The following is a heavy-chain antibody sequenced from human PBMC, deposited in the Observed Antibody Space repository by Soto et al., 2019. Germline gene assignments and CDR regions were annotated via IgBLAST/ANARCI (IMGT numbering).Heavy chain of an antibody. J-gene: IGHJ4*02. CDR1: GYTFTTYG. Sequence: QVHVVQSGAEVKKPGASVKVSCKGSGYTFTTYGITWVRQAPGQGLEWMGWISAHNGNTNYAQKLQGRVTVTRDTSTSTAYMELRSLRSDDTAVYYCARGRYGEYWGQGALVTVSS. D-gene: IGHD3-10*01. CDR2: ISAHNGNT. V-gene: IGHV1-18*01. CDR3: ARGRYGEY.